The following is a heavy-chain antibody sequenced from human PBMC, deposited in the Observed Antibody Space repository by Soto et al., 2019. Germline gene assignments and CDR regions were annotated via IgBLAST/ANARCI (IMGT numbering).Heavy chain of an antibody. V-gene: IGHV3-23*01. CDR3: AKAVSQAWFGEFPYSMDV. Sequence: GGSLRLSCAASGFTFSTYAMSWVRQAPGKGLEWVSCISASGGSTNYADSVKGRFTISRDKSKNTLYLRMNSLRGEDTAVYYCAKAVSQAWFGEFPYSMDVWGLGTTVTVSS. D-gene: IGHD3-10*01. CDR2: ISASGGST. J-gene: IGHJ6*02. CDR1: GFTFSTYA.